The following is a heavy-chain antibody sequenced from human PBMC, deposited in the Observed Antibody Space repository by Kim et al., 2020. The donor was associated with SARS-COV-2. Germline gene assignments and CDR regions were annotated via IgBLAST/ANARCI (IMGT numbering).Heavy chain of an antibody. D-gene: IGHD1-26*01. CDR3: ARDFIVELGSSEEDAFDI. Sequence: SETLSLTCTVSGGSISSSSYYWGWNRQPPGKGLEWIVSIYYSGSTYYNPSLKSRVTISVDTSKNQFSLKLSSVTAADTAVYYCARDFIVELGSSEEDAFDIWGQGTMVTVSS. V-gene: IGHV4-39*07. CDR2: IYYSGST. J-gene: IGHJ3*02. CDR1: GGSISSSSYY.